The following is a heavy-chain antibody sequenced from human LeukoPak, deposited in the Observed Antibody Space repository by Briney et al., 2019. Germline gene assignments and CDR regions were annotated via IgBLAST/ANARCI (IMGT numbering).Heavy chain of an antibody. V-gene: IGHV3-23*01. D-gene: IGHD3-22*01. J-gene: IGHJ4*02. CDR3: VKGTYVSSGYIGGD. CDR2: ISGSGDST. Sequence: PGGSLRLSCGASGFTFRNYAMSWVRQAPGKGLEWVSGISGSGDSTYSADSVKGRLTISRDNSKNTLFPQMNSLRAEDTAVYYCVKGTYVSSGYIGGDWGQGTLVTVSS. CDR1: GFTFRNYA.